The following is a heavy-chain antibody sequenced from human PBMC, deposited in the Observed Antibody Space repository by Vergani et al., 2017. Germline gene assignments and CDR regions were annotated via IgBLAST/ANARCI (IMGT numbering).Heavy chain of an antibody. CDR2: INPNSGGT. D-gene: IGHD3-10*01. Sequence: QVQLVQSGAEVKKPGASVKVSCKASGYTFTGYYMHWVRQAPGQGLEWMGWINPNSGGTNYAQKLQGRVTMTTDTSTSTAYMELRSLRSDDTAVYYCARDSLEYYGSGSDLSPRWYYYYMDVWGKGTTVTVSS. J-gene: IGHJ6*03. CDR3: ARDSLEYYGSGSDLSPRWYYYYMDV. CDR1: GYTFTGYY. V-gene: IGHV1-2*02.